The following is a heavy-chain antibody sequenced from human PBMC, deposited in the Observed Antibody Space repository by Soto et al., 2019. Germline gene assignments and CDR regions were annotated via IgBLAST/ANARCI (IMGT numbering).Heavy chain of an antibody. D-gene: IGHD2-15*01. V-gene: IGHV4-61*01. Sequence: SETLSLTCTVSGGSVSSGSYYWSWIRQPPGKGLEWIGYIYYSGSTNYNPSLKSRVTISVDTSKNQFSLKLSSVTAADTAVYYCARGRGYCSGGSCYQWGQGTLVTVSS. CDR3: ARGRGYCSGGSCYQ. J-gene: IGHJ4*02. CDR1: GGSVSSGSYY. CDR2: IYYSGST.